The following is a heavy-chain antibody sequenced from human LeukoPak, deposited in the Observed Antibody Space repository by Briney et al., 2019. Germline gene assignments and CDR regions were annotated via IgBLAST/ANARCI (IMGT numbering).Heavy chain of an antibody. CDR3: ARDRYGGIIDY. CDR2: IYPSGST. CDR1: GSSINTYF. J-gene: IGHJ4*02. Sequence: SETLSLTCSVSGSSINTYFWSWIRQPAGKGLEWIGRIYPSGSTNYNPSLRSRVTMSVDTSKNQFSLKLSSVTAADTALYYCARDRYGGIIDYWGQGTLVTVSS. V-gene: IGHV4-4*07. D-gene: IGHD1-1*01.